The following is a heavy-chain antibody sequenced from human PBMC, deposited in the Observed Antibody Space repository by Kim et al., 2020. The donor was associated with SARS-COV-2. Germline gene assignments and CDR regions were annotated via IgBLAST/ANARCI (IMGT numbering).Heavy chain of an antibody. CDR1: GFSLSSYD. CDR2: ISASGGST. Sequence: GGSLRLSCVVSGFSLSSYDMSWVRQAPGKGLEWVSGISASGGSTKYADSVKGRFTISRDNSKNTLDLQMNSLRAEDTAVYYCAKDGKSYTEGYWGQGTLVTVSS. CDR3: AKDGKSYTEGY. D-gene: IGHD2-2*02. V-gene: IGHV3-23*01. J-gene: IGHJ4*02.